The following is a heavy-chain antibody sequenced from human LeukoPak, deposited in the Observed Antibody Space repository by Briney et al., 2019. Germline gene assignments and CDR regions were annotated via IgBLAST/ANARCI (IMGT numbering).Heavy chain of an antibody. D-gene: IGHD2-15*01. CDR3: ARLEVGDDNWFDP. J-gene: IGHJ5*02. Sequence: GASVKLSCKASGYTFTSYGISWVRQAPGQGLEWMGWISGNNGNTNYAQKLKGRVTMTTDKSTSTVYMELKSLRSDDTAVYYCARLEVGDDNWFDPWGQGTLVTVSS. V-gene: IGHV1-18*01. CDR2: ISGNNGNT. CDR1: GYTFTSYG.